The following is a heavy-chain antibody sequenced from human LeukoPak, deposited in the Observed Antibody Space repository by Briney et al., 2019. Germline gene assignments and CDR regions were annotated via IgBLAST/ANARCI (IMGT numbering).Heavy chain of an antibody. D-gene: IGHD3-10*01. J-gene: IGHJ4*02. Sequence: GRSLSLSCAVSGFTFDVYAMHWAREARGKGLEWVSGISWNSGSIGYADSVKGRFTISRDNAKNSLYLQMNSLRAEDTALYYCAKDTQHYYGSGSYPDYWRQGTLVSVPS. CDR3: AKDTQHYYGSGSYPDY. V-gene: IGHV3-9*01. CDR2: ISWNSGSI. CDR1: GFTFDVYA.